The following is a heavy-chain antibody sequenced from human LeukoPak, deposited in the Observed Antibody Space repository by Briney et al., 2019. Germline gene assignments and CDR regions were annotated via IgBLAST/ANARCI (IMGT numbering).Heavy chain of an antibody. CDR2: ISGSGGST. CDR3: ARDAGNYDSGTSRFDY. J-gene: IGHJ4*02. D-gene: IGHD3-10*01. V-gene: IGHV3-23*01. CDR1: GFTFSSYA. Sequence: GGSLRLSCAASGFTFSSYAMSWVRQAPGKGLEWVSAISGSGGSTYYADSVEGRFTISRDNSKNTLYLQMNSLRAEDTALYYCARDAGNYDSGTSRFDYWGQGTLVTLSS.